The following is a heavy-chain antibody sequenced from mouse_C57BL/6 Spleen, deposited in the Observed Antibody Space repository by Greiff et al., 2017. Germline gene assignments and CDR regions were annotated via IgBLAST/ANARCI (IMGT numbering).Heavy chain of an antibody. D-gene: IGHD2-1*01. CDR2: INYDGSST. CDR3: AREAYGNYGDYAMDY. Sequence: EVKLMESEGGLVQPGSSMKLSCTASGFTFSDYYMAWVRQVPEKGLEWVANINYDGSSTYYLDSLKSRFIISRDNAKNILYLQMSSLKSEDTATYDCAREAYGNYGDYAMDYWGQGTSVTVSS. V-gene: IGHV5-16*01. J-gene: IGHJ4*01. CDR1: GFTFSDYY.